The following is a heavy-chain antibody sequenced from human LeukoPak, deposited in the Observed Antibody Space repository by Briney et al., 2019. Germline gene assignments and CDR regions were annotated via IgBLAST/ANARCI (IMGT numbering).Heavy chain of an antibody. J-gene: IGHJ4*02. CDR3: VRGFAAY. V-gene: IGHV3-7*01. Sequence: GGSLRLSCAASGFSFGSYWMAWVRQAPGRGLEWVANIKEDGSQKYYVDSVKGRFTISRDNPKNSLHLQMNNLGAEDTAVYYCVRGFAAYWGQGTLVTVSS. CDR2: IKEDGSQK. CDR1: GFSFGSYW. D-gene: IGHD2-15*01.